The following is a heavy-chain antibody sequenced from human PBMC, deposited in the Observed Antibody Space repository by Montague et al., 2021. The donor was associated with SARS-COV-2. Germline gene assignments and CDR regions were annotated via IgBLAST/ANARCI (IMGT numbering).Heavy chain of an antibody. V-gene: IGHV4-61*01. J-gene: IGHJ4*02. CDR1: GASVASGNFY. Sequence: SETLSLTCTVSGASVASGNFYWSWIRQPPGKGLEWIGYMYYTGYTNYNPSLGSRVTMPVDPSKNQFSLTLTSVTAADTAVYYCARSRANVPSRPGFDYWGQGALVTVSS. CDR2: MYYTGYT. CDR3: ARSRANVPSRPGFDY. D-gene: IGHD6-6*01.